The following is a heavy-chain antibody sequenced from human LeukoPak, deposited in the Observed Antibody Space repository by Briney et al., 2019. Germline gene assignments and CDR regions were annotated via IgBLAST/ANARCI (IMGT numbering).Heavy chain of an antibody. CDR1: GYTFTGYC. CDR2: INAYSGNT. Sequence: ASVKVSCKASGYTFTGYCISWVRQAPGQGLEWMGWINAYSGNTNYAQKLQGRVTMTTDTSTSTAYMELRSLRPDDTAVYYCARDQRVGRWLLVEDWFDPWGQGTLVTVSS. CDR3: ARDQRVGRWLLVEDWFDP. V-gene: IGHV1-18*01. J-gene: IGHJ5*02. D-gene: IGHD3-22*01.